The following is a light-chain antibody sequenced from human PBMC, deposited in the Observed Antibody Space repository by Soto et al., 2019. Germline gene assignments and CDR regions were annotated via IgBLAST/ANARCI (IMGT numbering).Light chain of an antibody. CDR1: QGISSY. CDR2: AAS. J-gene: IGKJ1*01. Sequence: AIRMTQSPSSLSASTGDRVTITCRASQGISSYLAWYQQKPGKAPKLLIYAASTLQSGVPSRFSGSGSGTEFTLTISSLQSEDFADYYCQQYNNWPWTFGQGTKVDI. V-gene: IGKV1-8*01. CDR3: QQYNNWPWT.